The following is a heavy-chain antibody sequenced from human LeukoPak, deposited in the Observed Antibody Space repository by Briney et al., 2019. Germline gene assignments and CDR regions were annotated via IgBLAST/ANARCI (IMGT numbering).Heavy chain of an antibody. CDR2: IYYSGST. Sequence: SETLSLTCTVSGGSISTHYWSWIRQSPGKGLEWIGYIYYSGSTDYNPSLKSRVTISLDKFKNQFSLKLSSVNAADTAVYYCARDAASYFDYWGQGALVTVSS. D-gene: IGHD6-13*01. CDR3: ARDAASYFDY. J-gene: IGHJ4*02. V-gene: IGHV4-59*11. CDR1: GGSISTHY.